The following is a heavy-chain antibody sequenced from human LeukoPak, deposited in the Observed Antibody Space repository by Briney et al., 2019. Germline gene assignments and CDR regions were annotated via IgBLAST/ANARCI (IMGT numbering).Heavy chain of an antibody. V-gene: IGHV5-51*01. Sequence: GESLKISCKGSGYRFINYWIGWVRQMPGKGLKWMGIIYPGDSDARYSPSFQGQVTISADKSISTAYLQWSSLKASDTAMYYCSRRRDLYSGSYYPFDYWGQGTLVTVSS. CDR2: IYPGDSDA. CDR3: SRRRDLYSGSYYPFDY. J-gene: IGHJ4*02. CDR1: GYRFINYW. D-gene: IGHD1-26*01.